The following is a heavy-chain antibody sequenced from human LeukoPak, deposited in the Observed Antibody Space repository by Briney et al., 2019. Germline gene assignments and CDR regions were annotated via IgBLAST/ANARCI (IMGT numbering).Heavy chain of an antibody. J-gene: IGHJ4*02. CDR1: GYSFTSYW. CDR2: IYPGDSDT. D-gene: IGHD2-2*01. Sequence: GESLKISCKGSGYSFTSYWIGWVRQMPGKGLEWMGIIYPGDSDTRYSPSFQGQVTISADKSISTAYLQWSSLKAADTAMYYCARLGGYCSTTNCYGYFDYWGQGTLVTVSS. CDR3: ARLGGYCSTTNCYGYFDY. V-gene: IGHV5-51*01.